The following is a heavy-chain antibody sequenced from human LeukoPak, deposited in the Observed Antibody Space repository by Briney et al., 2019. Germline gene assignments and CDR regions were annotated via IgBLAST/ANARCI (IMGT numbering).Heavy chain of an antibody. D-gene: IGHD3-10*02. Sequence: GESLKISYKGFGYRFTSYWIGWVRQMPGKGLEWMGIIYPGDSDTRYSPSFQGQVTISADKSISTAYLQWTSVKASDTAMYYCARSSYYYVPFDYWGQGTLVTVSS. J-gene: IGHJ4*02. V-gene: IGHV5-51*01. CDR3: ARSSYYYVPFDY. CDR2: IYPGDSDT. CDR1: GYRFTSYW.